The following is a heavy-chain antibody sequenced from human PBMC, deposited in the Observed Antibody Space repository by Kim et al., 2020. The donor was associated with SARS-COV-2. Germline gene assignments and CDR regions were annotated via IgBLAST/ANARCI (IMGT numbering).Heavy chain of an antibody. CDR2: KSYDGSRK. D-gene: IGHD6-13*01. CDR1: GFTVSRFA. CDR3: AKTHRGSNYYHMVV. V-gene: IGHV3-30*18. J-gene: IGHJ6*02. Sequence: GGSLRLSCAASGFTVSRFAMHWVRQAPGKGLEWVAAKSYDGSRKYYADSVKGRFTISRDNSKNTLYLQMNSVTTEDTAVYHCAKTHRGSNYYHMVVCG.